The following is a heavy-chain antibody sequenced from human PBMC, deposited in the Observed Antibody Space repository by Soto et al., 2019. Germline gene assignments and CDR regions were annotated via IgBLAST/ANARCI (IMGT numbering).Heavy chain of an antibody. J-gene: IGHJ3*02. CDR3: AHRRYYYDSSGYYDAFDI. CDR2: IYWNDDK. V-gene: IGHV2-5*01. Sequence: SGPTLVNPAQTRTLTCTFSGFSLSTSGVGVGWIRQPPGKALEWLALIYWNDDKRYSPSLKSRLTITKDTSKNQVVLTMTNTDPVDTATYYCAHRRYYYDSSGYYDAFDIWGQGTMVTVSS. CDR1: GFSLSTSGVG. D-gene: IGHD3-22*01.